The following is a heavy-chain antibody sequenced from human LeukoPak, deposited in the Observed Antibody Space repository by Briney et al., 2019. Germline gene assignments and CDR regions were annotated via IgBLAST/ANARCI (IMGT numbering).Heavy chain of an antibody. CDR3: ARLWGYYDSSGYPHAFDI. Sequence: ASVKVSRKASGYTFTGYYMHWVRQAPGQGLEWMGRINPNSGGTNYAQKFQGRVTMTRDTSISTAYMELSRLRSDDTAVYYCARLWGYYDSSGYPHAFDIWGQGTMVTVSS. CDR2: INPNSGGT. V-gene: IGHV1-2*06. CDR1: GYTFTGYY. J-gene: IGHJ3*02. D-gene: IGHD3-22*01.